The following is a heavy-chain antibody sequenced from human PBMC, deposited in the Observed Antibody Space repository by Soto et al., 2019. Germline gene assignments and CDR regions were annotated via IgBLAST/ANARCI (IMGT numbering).Heavy chain of an antibody. D-gene: IGHD2-15*01. CDR2: INPNSGGT. Sequence: ASVKVSCKAFGYIFTGYYMHWVRQAPGQGLEWMGWINPNSGGTNYAQKFQGWVTMTRDTSISTAYMELSRLRSDDTAVYYCATEGRYCSGGSSYAAGFDFWGQGTLVTVSS. CDR3: ATEGRYCSGGSSYAAGFDF. V-gene: IGHV1-2*04. J-gene: IGHJ4*02. CDR1: GYIFTGYY.